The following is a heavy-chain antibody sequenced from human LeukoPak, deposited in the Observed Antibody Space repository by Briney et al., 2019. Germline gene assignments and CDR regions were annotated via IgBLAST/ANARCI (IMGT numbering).Heavy chain of an antibody. CDR3: ARDLDSGSYDF. V-gene: IGHV4-39*02. Sequence: PSETLSLTCTVSGGSVSSASYFWGWIRQPPGKGLQWIGNIYYSGTTYYNPSLKSRVTISIDTSKNQFSLQLSSVTAADTAAYYCARDLDSGSYDFWGQGSLVTVSS. D-gene: IGHD1-26*01. CDR1: GGSVSSASYF. CDR2: IYYSGTT. J-gene: IGHJ4*02.